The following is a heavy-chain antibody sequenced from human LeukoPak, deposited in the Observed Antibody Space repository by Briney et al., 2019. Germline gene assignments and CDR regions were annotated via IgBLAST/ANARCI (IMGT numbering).Heavy chain of an antibody. J-gene: IGHJ6*02. Sequence: SETLSLTCTVSGGSISSGGYYWSWIRQHPGKGLEWIGYIYYSGSTYYNPSLKSRVTISVDTSKNQFSLKLSSVTAADTAVYYCAGGLQSNYYYGMDVWCQGTTVTVSS. V-gene: IGHV4-31*03. CDR1: GGSISSGGYY. CDR2: IYYSGST. D-gene: IGHD4-11*01. CDR3: AGGLQSNYYYGMDV.